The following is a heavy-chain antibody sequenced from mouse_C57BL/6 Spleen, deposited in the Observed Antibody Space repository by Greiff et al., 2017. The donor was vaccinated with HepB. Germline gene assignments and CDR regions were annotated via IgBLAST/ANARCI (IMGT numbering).Heavy chain of an antibody. V-gene: IGHV1-76*01. D-gene: IGHD2-4*01. J-gene: IGHJ1*03. Sequence: VKLQESGAELVRPGASVKLSCKASGYTFTDYYINWVKQRPGQGLEWIARIYPGSGNTYYNEKFKGKATLTAEKSSSTAYMQLSSLTSEDSAVYFCARDDYVYFDVWGTGTTVTVSS. CDR3: ARDDYVYFDV. CDR2: IYPGSGNT. CDR1: GYTFTDYY.